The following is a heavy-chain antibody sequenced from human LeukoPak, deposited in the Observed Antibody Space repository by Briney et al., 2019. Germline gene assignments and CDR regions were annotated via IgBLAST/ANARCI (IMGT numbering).Heavy chain of an antibody. Sequence: GGSLRLSCAASGFTLSDYHMNWVRQAPGKGLEWVSAISGSGGSTYYADSVKGRFTISRDNSKNTLYLQMNSLRAEDTAVYYCAKDSGYYYDSSGNDYWGQGTLVTVSS. CDR1: GFTLSDYH. CDR2: ISGSGGST. D-gene: IGHD3-22*01. V-gene: IGHV3-23*01. J-gene: IGHJ4*02. CDR3: AKDSGYYYDSSGNDY.